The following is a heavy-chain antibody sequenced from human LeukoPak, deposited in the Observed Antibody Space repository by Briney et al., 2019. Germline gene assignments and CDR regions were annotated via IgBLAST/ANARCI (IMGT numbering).Heavy chain of an antibody. CDR1: GGSIGSYY. D-gene: IGHD2-15*01. Sequence: PSETLSLTCTVSGGSIGSYYWSWIRQPPGKGLEWIGYIYYSGSTNYNPSLKSRVTISVDTSKNQFSLKLSSVTAADTAVYYCARRYCSGGSCYAYAFDIWGQGTMVTVSS. CDR3: ARRYCSGGSCYAYAFDI. CDR2: IYYSGST. V-gene: IGHV4-59*12. J-gene: IGHJ3*02.